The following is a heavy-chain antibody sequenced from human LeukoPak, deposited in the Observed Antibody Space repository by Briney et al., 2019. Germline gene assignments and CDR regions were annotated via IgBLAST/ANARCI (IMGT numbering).Heavy chain of an antibody. CDR3: ARDWTGSSFDY. D-gene: IGHD3/OR15-3a*01. CDR1: GFTFSSYS. Sequence: VGSLRHSCAVSGFTFSSYSMVWVRQAPGKGLEWVAFIWYDGSKSYYADSVKGRFTISRDNSKNSLYLQMNSLRAEDTAVYYCARDWTGSSFDYWGQGTLVTVS. V-gene: IGHV3-33*01. J-gene: IGHJ4*02. CDR2: IWYDGSKS.